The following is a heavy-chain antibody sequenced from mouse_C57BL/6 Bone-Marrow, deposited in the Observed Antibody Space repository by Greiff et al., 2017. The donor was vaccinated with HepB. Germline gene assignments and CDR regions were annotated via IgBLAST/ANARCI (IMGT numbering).Heavy chain of an antibody. CDR2: ISDGGSYT. Sequence: EVQWVESGGGLVKPGGSLKLSCAASGFTFSSYAMSWVRQTPEKRLEWVATISDGGSYTYYPDNVKGRFTISRDNAKNNLYLQMSHLKSEDTAMYYCARWLLGAYWGQGTLVTVSA. D-gene: IGHD2-3*01. CDR1: GFTFSSYA. J-gene: IGHJ3*01. V-gene: IGHV5-4*01. CDR3: ARWLLGAY.